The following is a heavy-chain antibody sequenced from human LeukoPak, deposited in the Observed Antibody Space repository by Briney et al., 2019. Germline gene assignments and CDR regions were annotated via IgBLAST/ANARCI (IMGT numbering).Heavy chain of an antibody. Sequence: GGSLRLSCAASGFTFSSYAMHWVRQAPGKGLEWVAVISYDGSNKYYADSVKGRFTISRDNAKNSLYLQMNSLRAEDTAVYYCARVNSFRQLVGLDYWGQGTLVTVSS. J-gene: IGHJ4*02. CDR3: ARVNSFRQLVGLDY. D-gene: IGHD6-6*01. V-gene: IGHV3-30-3*01. CDR1: GFTFSSYA. CDR2: ISYDGSNK.